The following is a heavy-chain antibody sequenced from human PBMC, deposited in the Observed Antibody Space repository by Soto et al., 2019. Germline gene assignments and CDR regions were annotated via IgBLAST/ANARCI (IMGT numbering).Heavy chain of an antibody. CDR2: ISYDGSNK. J-gene: IGHJ5*02. V-gene: IGHV3-30*18. D-gene: IGHD2-15*01. CDR1: GFTFSSYS. CDR3: AKETEVVVAVNWFDP. Sequence: GSLRLSCAASGFTFSSYSMHWVRQAPGKGLEWVAVISYDGSNKYYADSVRGRFTISRDNSKNTLYLQMNSLRAEDTAVYYCAKETEVVVAVNWFDPWGQGTLVTVSS.